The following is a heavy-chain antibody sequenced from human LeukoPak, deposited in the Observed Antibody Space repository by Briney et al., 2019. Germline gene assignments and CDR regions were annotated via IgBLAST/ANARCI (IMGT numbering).Heavy chain of an antibody. CDR2: ISTGNGNT. CDR1: GDTFIRYG. D-gene: IGHD5-24*01. J-gene: IGHJ5*02. Sequence: ASVKVSCKASGDTFIRYGISWVRQAPGQGLEWMGWISTGNGNTNYGQKFQGRVTLTRDMSTSTDYLELSSLRSEDTAVYYCARDNSVRDEAWWFSPWGQGTLVTVSS. CDR3: ARDNSVRDEAWWFSP. V-gene: IGHV1-18*01.